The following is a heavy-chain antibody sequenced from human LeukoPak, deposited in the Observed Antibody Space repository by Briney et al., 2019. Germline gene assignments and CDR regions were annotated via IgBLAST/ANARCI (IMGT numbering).Heavy chain of an antibody. J-gene: IGHJ4*02. Sequence: PGGSLRLSCAASGFTVSSNYMSWVRQAPGKGLEWVSVIYSGGSTYYADSVKGRFTISRDNSKNTLYLQMNSLRAEDTAVYYCARWHYYDSSGPIDYWGQGTLVTVSS. V-gene: IGHV3-53*01. CDR2: IYSGGST. CDR3: ARWHYYDSSGPIDY. D-gene: IGHD3-22*01. CDR1: GFTVSSNY.